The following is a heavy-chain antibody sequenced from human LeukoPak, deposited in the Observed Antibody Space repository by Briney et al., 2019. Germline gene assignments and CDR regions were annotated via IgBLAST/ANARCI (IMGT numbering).Heavy chain of an antibody. CDR1: GGSICSGDYY. CDR3: ARRPLYYFDY. CDR2: IYYSGST. J-gene: IGHJ4*02. Sequence: TLSLTCTVSGGSICSGDYYWSWIRQPPGRGLEWIGYIYYSGSTYYNPSLKSRVTISVDTSKNQFSLKLSSVTAADTAVYYCARRPLYYFDYWGQGTLVTVSS. V-gene: IGHV4-30-4*08.